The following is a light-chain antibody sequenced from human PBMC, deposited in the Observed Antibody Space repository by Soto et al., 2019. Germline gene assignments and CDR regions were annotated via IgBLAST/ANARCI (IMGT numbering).Light chain of an antibody. CDR3: SSYAGSDNYV. CDR1: SSDTGDYNY. CDR2: EVS. J-gene: IGLJ1*01. Sequence: QSALTQPPSAYGSPGQSVTISSSGTSSDTGDYNYVSWYQQHPGKAPKLMIYEVSKRPSGVPDRFSGSKSGNTASLTVSELQAEDEADYYCSSYAGSDNYVFGTGTKV. V-gene: IGLV2-8*01.